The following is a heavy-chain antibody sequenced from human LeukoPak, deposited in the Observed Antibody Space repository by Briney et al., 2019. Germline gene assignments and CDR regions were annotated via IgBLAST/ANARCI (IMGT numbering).Heavy chain of an antibody. Sequence: GSLRLSCAASGFTFSSYWMSWVRQAPGKGLEWVANIKQDGSEKYYVDSVKGRFTISRDNAKNSLYLQMNSLRAEDTAVYYCASGTGGSSRVYFDYWGQGTLVTVSS. J-gene: IGHJ4*02. D-gene: IGHD1-26*01. CDR3: ASGTGGSSRVYFDY. V-gene: IGHV3-7*01. CDR1: GFTFSSYW. CDR2: IKQDGSEK.